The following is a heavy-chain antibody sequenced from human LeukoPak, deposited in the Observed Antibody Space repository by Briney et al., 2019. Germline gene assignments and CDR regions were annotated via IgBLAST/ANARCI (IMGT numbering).Heavy chain of an antibody. Sequence: SVRVSCKASGGTFSSYAISWVRQAPGQGLEWMGGIIPIFGTANYAQKFQGRVTITADESTSTAYMELSSLRSEDTAVYYCARAHSRYCSSTSCPPGYYYYYMDVWGKGTTVTVSS. V-gene: IGHV1-69*01. J-gene: IGHJ6*03. CDR2: IIPIFGTA. CDR3: ARAHSRYCSSTSCPPGYYYYYMDV. D-gene: IGHD2-2*01. CDR1: GGTFSSYA.